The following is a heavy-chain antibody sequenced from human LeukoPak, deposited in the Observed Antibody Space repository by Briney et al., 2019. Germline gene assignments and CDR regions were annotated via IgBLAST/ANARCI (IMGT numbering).Heavy chain of an antibody. V-gene: IGHV3-11*01. CDR3: AREDDILTGYSFTDY. D-gene: IGHD3-9*01. J-gene: IGHJ4*02. CDR1: GFTFSDYY. Sequence: PGGSLRLSCAASGFTFSDYYMSWIRQAPGKGLEWVSYISSSGSTIYYADSVKGRFTISRDNAKNSLYLQMNSLRAEDTAVYYCAREDDILTGYSFTDYWGQGTLVTVSS. CDR2: ISSSGSTI.